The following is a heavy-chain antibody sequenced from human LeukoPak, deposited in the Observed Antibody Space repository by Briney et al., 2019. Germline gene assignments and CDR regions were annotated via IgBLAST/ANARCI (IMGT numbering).Heavy chain of an antibody. D-gene: IGHD6-19*01. Sequence: ASVKVSCKASGYTFTGYYMHWLRQAPGQGLEWMGWINPNSGGTNYAQKFQGWVTMTRDTSISTAYMELSRLRSDDTAVYYCARDSQGYSSGWMGYYYYYGMDVWGQGTTVTVSS. V-gene: IGHV1-2*04. CDR2: INPNSGGT. J-gene: IGHJ6*02. CDR3: ARDSQGYSSGWMGYYYYYGMDV. CDR1: GYTFTGYY.